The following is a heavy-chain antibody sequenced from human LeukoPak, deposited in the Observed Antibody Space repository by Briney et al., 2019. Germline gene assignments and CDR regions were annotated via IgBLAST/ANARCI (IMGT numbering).Heavy chain of an antibody. CDR3: ARDGLPYYDSSGFPPDY. J-gene: IGHJ4*02. V-gene: IGHV1-18*01. Sequence: ASVKVSCKPSGYTFTSYGISWVRQAPGQGPEWMGWISAYNGNTNYAQKLQGRVTMTTDTSTSTAYMELRSLRSDDTAVYYCARDGLPYYDSSGFPPDYWGQGTLVTVSS. CDR2: ISAYNGNT. D-gene: IGHD3-22*01. CDR1: GYTFTSYG.